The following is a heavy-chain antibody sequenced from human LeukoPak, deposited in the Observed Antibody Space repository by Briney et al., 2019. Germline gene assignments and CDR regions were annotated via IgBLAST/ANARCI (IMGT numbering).Heavy chain of an antibody. J-gene: IGHJ4*02. Sequence: WASVKVSCKASGGTFSSYAISWVRQAPGQGLEWMGGIIPIFGTANYAQKFQGRVTITADESTSTAYMELSSLRPEDTAVYYCARTQLELNYYGSGSYYSYFDYWGQGTLVTVSS. D-gene: IGHD3-10*01. CDR3: ARTQLELNYYGSGSYYSYFDY. CDR1: GGTFSSYA. CDR2: IIPIFGTA. V-gene: IGHV1-69*13.